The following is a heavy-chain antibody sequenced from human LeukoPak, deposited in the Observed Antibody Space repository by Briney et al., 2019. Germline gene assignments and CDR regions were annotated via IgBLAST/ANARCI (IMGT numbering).Heavy chain of an antibody. V-gene: IGHV3-7*01. CDR3: AREARYYYYYMDV. CDR2: IKQDGSET. Sequence: GGSLRLSCAASGFTFSSYWMSWVRQAPGKGLEWVANIKQDGSETYYVDSVKGRFTISRDNAKNSLYLQMNSRRAEDTAVYYCAREARYYYYYMDVWGKGTTVTVSS. CDR1: GFTFSSYW. J-gene: IGHJ6*03.